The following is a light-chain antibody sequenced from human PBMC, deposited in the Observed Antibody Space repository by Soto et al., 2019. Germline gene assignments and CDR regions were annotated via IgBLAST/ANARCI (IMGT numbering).Light chain of an antibody. CDR3: QQYGNAPRT. CDR2: GAS. V-gene: IGKV3-20*01. J-gene: IGKJ2*01. Sequence: EIVLTQSPGTLSLSPGERASLSCRASRSVSNSFLAWYQQKPGQAPRLLIYGASSRASGIPDRFSGSGSGTDFTLTISRLEPEALAVYYCQQYGNAPRTFGQGTKLVIK. CDR1: RSVSNSF.